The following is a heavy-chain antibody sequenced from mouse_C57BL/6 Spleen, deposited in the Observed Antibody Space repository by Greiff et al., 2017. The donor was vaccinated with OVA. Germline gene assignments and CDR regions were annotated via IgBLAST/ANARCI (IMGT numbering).Heavy chain of an antibody. CDR3: AREAYYYGSSYAMDY. J-gene: IGHJ4*01. V-gene: IGHV1-80*01. CDR1: GYAFSSYW. CDR2: IYPGDGDT. D-gene: IGHD1-1*01. Sequence: VKLMESGAELVKPGASVKISCKASGYAFSSYWMNWVKQRPGKGLEWIGQIYPGDGDTNYNGKFKGKATLTADKTSSTAYMQLSSLTSEDSAVYFCAREAYYYGSSYAMDYWGQGTSVTVSS.